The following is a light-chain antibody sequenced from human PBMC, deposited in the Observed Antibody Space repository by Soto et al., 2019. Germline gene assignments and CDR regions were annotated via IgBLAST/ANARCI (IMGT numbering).Light chain of an antibody. Sequence: EIAKKQSLAALSLSVGERATLSCMASQSVNSNLAWYQQKAAQAPRLLIYGTSTRATGIPARFSGSGSGTDFTLTISSLQFEDFAVYYCQQYNNWPRTFGQGTKVDI. V-gene: IGKV3-15*01. CDR3: QQYNNWPRT. J-gene: IGKJ1*01. CDR2: GTS. CDR1: QSVNSN.